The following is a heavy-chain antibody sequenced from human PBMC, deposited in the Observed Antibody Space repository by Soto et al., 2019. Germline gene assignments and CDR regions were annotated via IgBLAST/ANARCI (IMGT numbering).Heavy chain of an antibody. CDR2: TYHSGNT. J-gene: IGHJ3*02. D-gene: IGHD3-16*01. Sequence: QLQESGPGLVEPSGTLSLTCAVSRGSMSSSDWWCWVRQAPGKGLEWIGETYHSGNTNYNPSLKSRVTLSVDNSKNQFSLTLTSVTAADTSVYYCATWGSTAFDIWGQGTMVTVSS. CDR1: RGSMSSSDW. V-gene: IGHV4-4*02. CDR3: ATWGSTAFDI.